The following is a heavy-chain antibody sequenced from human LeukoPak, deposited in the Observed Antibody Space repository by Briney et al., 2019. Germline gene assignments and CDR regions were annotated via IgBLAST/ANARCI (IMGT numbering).Heavy chain of an antibody. Sequence: ASETLSLTCAVSGGSISSCNWWSWVRQPPGKGLEWIEEIHHSGSTNYNPSLKSRVTISVDKSKNQFSLRLSSMTAADTAVYYCARQAVVGATRWFDPWGQGTLVTVSS. CDR3: ARQAVVGATRWFDP. V-gene: IGHV4-4*02. J-gene: IGHJ5*02. CDR2: IHHSGST. D-gene: IGHD1-26*01. CDR1: GGSISSCNW.